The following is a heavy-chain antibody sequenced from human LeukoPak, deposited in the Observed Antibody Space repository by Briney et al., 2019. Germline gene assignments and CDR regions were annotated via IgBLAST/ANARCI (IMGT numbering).Heavy chain of an antibody. CDR3: ARADIVATIGGYYYYMDV. V-gene: IGHV4-34*01. CDR2: INHSGSA. CDR1: GGSFSGYY. D-gene: IGHD5-12*01. J-gene: IGHJ6*03. Sequence: SETLSLTCAVYGGSFSGYYWSWIRQSPGKGLEWIGEINHSGSANYSPSLKSRVTISVDTSKNQFSLKLSSVTAADTAVYYCARADIVATIGGYYYYMDVWGKGTTVAVSS.